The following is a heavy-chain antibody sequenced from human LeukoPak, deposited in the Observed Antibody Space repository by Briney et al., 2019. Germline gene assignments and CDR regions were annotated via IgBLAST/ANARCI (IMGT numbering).Heavy chain of an antibody. CDR3: ARGDGGNWHYYYMDV. J-gene: IGHJ6*03. Sequence: SETLSLTCAVYGGSFSGYYWSWIRQPPGKGLEWIGEINHSGSTNYNPSLQSRVTISVDTSKNQFSLKLSSVTAADTAVYYCARGDGGNWHYYYMDVWGKGTTVTVSS. CDR2: INHSGST. CDR1: GGSFSGYY. D-gene: IGHD4-23*01. V-gene: IGHV4-34*01.